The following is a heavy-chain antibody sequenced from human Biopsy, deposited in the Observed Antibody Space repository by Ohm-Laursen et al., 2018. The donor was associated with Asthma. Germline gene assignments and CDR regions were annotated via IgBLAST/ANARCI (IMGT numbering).Heavy chain of an antibody. D-gene: IGHD3-3*01. V-gene: IGHV4-31*03. CDR2: IYHRGNT. J-gene: IGHJ6*02. CDR1: GYSISNGGYY. Sequence: TLSLTCSVSGYSISNGGYYWTWVRQRPGKDLEWIGNIYHRGNTKYNPSLKSRLSFSVDTSKNQFSLKLSSVTAADTAIYFCARDYYDFWNRSVYTYFGMDVWGRGTTVVVSS. CDR3: ARDYYDFWNRSVYTYFGMDV.